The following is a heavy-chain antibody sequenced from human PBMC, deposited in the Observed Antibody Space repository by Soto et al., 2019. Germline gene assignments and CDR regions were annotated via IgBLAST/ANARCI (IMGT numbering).Heavy chain of an antibody. V-gene: IGHV4-39*01. CDR1: GGSISSSSYY. CDR2: IYYSGST. Sequence: QLQLQESGPGLVKPSGTLSLTCTVSGGSISSSSYYWGWIRQPPGKGLEWIGSIYYSGSTYYNPSLKSRVTISVDTSKNQFSLKLSSVTAADTAVYYCARTDEYSSSSGAFDIWGQWTMVTVSS. CDR3: ARTDEYSSSSGAFDI. D-gene: IGHD6-6*01. J-gene: IGHJ3*02.